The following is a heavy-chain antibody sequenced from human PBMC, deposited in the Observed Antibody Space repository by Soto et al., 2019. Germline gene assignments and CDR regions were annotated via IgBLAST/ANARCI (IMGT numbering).Heavy chain of an antibody. CDR1: GFTFSSYA. Sequence: GGSLRLSCAASGFTFSSYAMHWVRQAPGKGLEWVAVISYDGSNKYYADSVKGRFTISRDNSKNTLYLQMNSLRAEDTAVYYCARDLYCSGGSCYSGLFAFDIWGQGTMVTVSS. D-gene: IGHD2-15*01. V-gene: IGHV3-30-3*01. J-gene: IGHJ3*02. CDR3: ARDLYCSGGSCYSGLFAFDI. CDR2: ISYDGSNK.